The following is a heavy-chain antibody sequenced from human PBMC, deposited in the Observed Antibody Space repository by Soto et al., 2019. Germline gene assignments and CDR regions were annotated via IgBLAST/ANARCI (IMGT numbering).Heavy chain of an antibody. Sequence: ITLKESGPTLVKPTQTLTLTCTFSGFSLSTSAVGVGWIRQPPGKALEWLALIYWDDDKRYSPSLKTRLTITKDTSQNQVVLTMTNMDPVDTATYYCTYVYYNSGRWDAWGQGTLVTVSS. CDR3: TYVYYNSGRWDA. D-gene: IGHD3-10*01. J-gene: IGHJ5*02. CDR2: IYWDDDK. CDR1: GFSLSTSAVG. V-gene: IGHV2-5*02.